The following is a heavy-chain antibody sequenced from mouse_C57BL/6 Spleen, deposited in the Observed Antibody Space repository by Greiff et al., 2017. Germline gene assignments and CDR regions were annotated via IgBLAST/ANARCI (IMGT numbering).Heavy chain of an antibody. J-gene: IGHJ2*01. CDR3: ARRSDYGNYFDY. D-gene: IGHD2-1*01. V-gene: IGHV1-55*01. CDR2: IYPGSGST. Sequence: VQLQQPGAELVKPGASVKMSCKASGYTFTSYWITWVKQRPGQGLEWIGDIYPGSGSTNYNEKFKSKATLTVDTSSSTASMQLSSLTSEDSAVYYCARRSDYGNYFDYWGQGTTLAVSS. CDR1: GYTFTSYW.